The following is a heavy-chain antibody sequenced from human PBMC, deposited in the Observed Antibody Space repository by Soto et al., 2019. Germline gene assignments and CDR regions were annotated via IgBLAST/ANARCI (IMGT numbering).Heavy chain of an antibody. J-gene: IGHJ4*02. CDR2: IIPVFGTP. Sequence: QVQLVQSGAEVKETGSSVKVSCKSSGYIFKNYAVTWLRQAPGQGLEWMGGIIPVFGTPDYPQKFRGRVTITADEYTSTVYMELRSLTSEDTAVYYCARHLYDYVWGSYRHWGQGTLVTVSS. D-gene: IGHD3-16*02. CDR1: GYIFKNYA. CDR3: ARHLYDYVWGSYRH. V-gene: IGHV1-69*01.